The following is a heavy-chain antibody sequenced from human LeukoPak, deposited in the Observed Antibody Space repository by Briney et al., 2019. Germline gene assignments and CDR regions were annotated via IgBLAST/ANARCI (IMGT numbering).Heavy chain of an antibody. J-gene: IGHJ4*02. D-gene: IGHD3-3*01. CDR1: GYTFTSYD. CDR2: MNPNSGNT. CDR3: ARALYDFWSGYYTAFDY. V-gene: IGHV1-8*01. Sequence: RASVKVSCKASGYTFTSYDINWVRQATGQGLEWMGWMNPNSGNTGYAQKFQGRVTMTRNTSISTAYMELSSLRSEDTAVYYCARALYDFWSGYYTAFDYWGQGTLVTVSS.